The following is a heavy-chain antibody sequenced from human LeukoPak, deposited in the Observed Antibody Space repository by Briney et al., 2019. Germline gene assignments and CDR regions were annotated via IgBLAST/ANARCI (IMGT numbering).Heavy chain of an antibody. CDR2: IYYSGST. CDR1: GGSISSYY. D-gene: IGHD4-23*01. Sequence: SETLSLTCTVSGGSISSYYWSWIRQPPGKGLEWIGYIYYSGSTNYNPSLKSRVTISVDTSKNQFSLKLSSVTAADTAVYYCARADYGGFHSIFDYWGQGTLVTVSS. V-gene: IGHV4-59*01. J-gene: IGHJ4*02. CDR3: ARADYGGFHSIFDY.